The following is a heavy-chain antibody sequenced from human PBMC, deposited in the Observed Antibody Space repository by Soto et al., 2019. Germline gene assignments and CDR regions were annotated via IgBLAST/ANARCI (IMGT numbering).Heavy chain of an antibody. J-gene: IGHJ4*02. CDR3: ARDQRYSQFDY. CDR2: ISWEGGSI. V-gene: IGHV3-9*01. CDR1: GFNFDDFA. Sequence: GGSLRLSCAASGFNFDDFAMHWVRRAPGKGLEWVSGISWEGGSIGYADSVKGRFIISRDNAKNSLYLQMNSLRAEDTAVYYCARDQRYSQFDYWGQGTLVTVSS. D-gene: IGHD3-9*01.